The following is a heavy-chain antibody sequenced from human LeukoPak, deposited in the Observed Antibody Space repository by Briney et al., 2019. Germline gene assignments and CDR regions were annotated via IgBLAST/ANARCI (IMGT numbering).Heavy chain of an antibody. CDR1: GFTFSSYW. D-gene: IGHD2-15*01. J-gene: IGHJ6*03. V-gene: IGHV3-7*01. CDR2: INQDGGKK. CDR3: AREFPCSGGSCYYYYYYMDV. Sequence: GGSLRLSCAASGFTFSSYWMSWVRQAPGKGLEWVANINQDGGKKYYLDSVKGRFTISRDNAKNSLYLQMNSLRAEDTAVYYCAREFPCSGGSCYYYYYYMDVWGKGTTVTISS.